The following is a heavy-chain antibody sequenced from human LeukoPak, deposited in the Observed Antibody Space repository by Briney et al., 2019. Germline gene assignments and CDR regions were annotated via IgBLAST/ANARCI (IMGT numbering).Heavy chain of an antibody. D-gene: IGHD6-13*01. J-gene: IGHJ2*01. CDR3: ARMLPQQLVLFYMNWYFDL. Sequence: SETLSLTCTVSGGSISSGSYYWSWIRQPPGKGLEWIGFIYSSGSTNHNPSLKSRVTISIDTSKNQFSLKLSSVTAADTAVYYCARMLPQQLVLFYMNWYFDLWGRGTLVTVSS. CDR1: GGSISSGSYY. V-gene: IGHV4-61*01. CDR2: IYSSGST.